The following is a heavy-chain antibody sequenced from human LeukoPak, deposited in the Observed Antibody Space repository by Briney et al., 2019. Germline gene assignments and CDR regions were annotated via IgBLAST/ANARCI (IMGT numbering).Heavy chain of an antibody. Sequence: ASVKVSCKASGYTFTGYYMHWVRQAPGQGLEWMGRINPNSGGTNYAQKFQGRVTMTRDTSISTAYMELSRLRSDDTAVYYCARLYSSGYSNWFDPWGQGTLVTVSS. CDR2: INPNSGGT. CDR1: GYTFTGYY. CDR3: ARLYSSGYSNWFDP. D-gene: IGHD3-22*01. V-gene: IGHV1-2*06. J-gene: IGHJ5*02.